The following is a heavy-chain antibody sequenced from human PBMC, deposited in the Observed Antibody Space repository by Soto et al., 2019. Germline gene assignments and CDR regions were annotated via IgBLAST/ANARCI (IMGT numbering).Heavy chain of an antibody. CDR1: GYTFTSYG. CDR3: AREQDCTNGVCRNYYYYYYGMDV. CDR2: ISAYNGNT. Sequence: ASVKVSCKASGYTFTSYGISWVRQAPGQGVEWMGWISAYNGNTNYAQKLQGRVTMTTDTSTSTAYMELRSLRSDDTAVYYCAREQDCTNGVCRNYYYYYYGMDVWGQGTTVTVSS. D-gene: IGHD2-8*01. J-gene: IGHJ6*02. V-gene: IGHV1-18*01.